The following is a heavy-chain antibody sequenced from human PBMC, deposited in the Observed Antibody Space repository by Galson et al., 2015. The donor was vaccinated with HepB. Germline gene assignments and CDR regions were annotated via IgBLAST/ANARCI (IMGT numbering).Heavy chain of an antibody. D-gene: IGHD2-8*02. V-gene: IGHV6-1*01. Sequence: CAISGDSVTSNSAVWNWIRQSPSRGLEWLGRTYFRAKWHTDYEISVKSRININADISQNQFSLQLSSVTSDDTAVYYCARDGFQEWAGLDYLWYYMDVWGKGTTVTVSS. CDR1: GDSVTSNSAV. CDR2: TYFRAKWHT. J-gene: IGHJ6*03. CDR3: ARDGFQEWAGLDYLWYYMDV.